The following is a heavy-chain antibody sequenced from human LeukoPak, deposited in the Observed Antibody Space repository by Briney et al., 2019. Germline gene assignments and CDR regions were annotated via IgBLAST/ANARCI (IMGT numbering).Heavy chain of an antibody. CDR1: GFTFSSYS. J-gene: IGHJ4*02. CDR2: ISSSSSYI. Sequence: GGSLRLSCAASGFTFSSYSMNWVRQAPGKGLEWVSSISSSSSYIYYADSVKGRFAISRDNAKNSLYLQMNSLRAEDTAVYSCAREISSGWYDYWGQGTLVTVSS. CDR3: AREISSGWYDY. D-gene: IGHD6-19*01. V-gene: IGHV3-21*01.